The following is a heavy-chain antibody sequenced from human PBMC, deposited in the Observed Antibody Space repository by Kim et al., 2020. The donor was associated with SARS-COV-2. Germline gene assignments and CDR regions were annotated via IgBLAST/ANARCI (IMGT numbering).Heavy chain of an antibody. D-gene: IGHD2-15*01. Sequence: GGSLRLSCAASGFTFSNYGMHWVRQAPGKGLEGVAVISKDGSDKDYEDSMKGRFTISRDNSKNTVYLQMSNLRAEDTAIYYCTNYGSGSGNLWGQGTLVIVSS. CDR1: GFTFSNYG. CDR2: ISKDGSDK. J-gene: IGHJ4*02. V-gene: IGHV3-30*18. CDR3: TNYGSGSGNL.